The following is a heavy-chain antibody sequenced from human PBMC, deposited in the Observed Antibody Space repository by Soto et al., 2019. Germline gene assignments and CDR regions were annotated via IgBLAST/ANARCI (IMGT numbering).Heavy chain of an antibody. D-gene: IGHD4-17*01. V-gene: IGHV3-11*01. J-gene: IGHJ6*02. CDR2: ISSSGSTI. CDR3: ERGRDTTVPAVIYTPHYYYYRMDV. Sequence: GGSLRLSCAASGFTFSDYYMSWIRQAPGKGLEWVSYISSSGSTIYYADSVKGRFTISRDNAKNSLYLQMNSLIAEDTAVYYCERGRDTTVPAVIYTPHYYYYRMDVWGQGTTVTVSS. CDR1: GFTFSDYY.